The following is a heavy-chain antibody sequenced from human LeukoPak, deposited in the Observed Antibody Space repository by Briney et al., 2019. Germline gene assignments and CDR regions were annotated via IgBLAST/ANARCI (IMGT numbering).Heavy chain of an antibody. Sequence: LSLTCTVSGGSISSYYWSWIRQPPGKGLEWVAVISLDKSNKYFADSVKGRFTISRDNSKNTVSLQMNSLRAEDTAVYFCARDKAWDKNMVALSHWGQGTLVTVSS. CDR3: ARDKAWDKNMVALSH. CDR2: ISLDKSNK. CDR1: GGSISSYY. D-gene: IGHD2-15*01. J-gene: IGHJ4*02. V-gene: IGHV3-30*03.